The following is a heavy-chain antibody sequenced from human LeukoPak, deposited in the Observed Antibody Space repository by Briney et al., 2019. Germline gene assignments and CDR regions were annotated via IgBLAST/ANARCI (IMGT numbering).Heavy chain of an antibody. Sequence: SETLSLTCTVSGGSISSYYWIWIRQPPGKGLEWIGYIYYSGSTNYNPSLKSRVTISVDTSKNQFSLKLSSVTAADTAVYYCARVGDSSGYYYSDAFDIWGQGTMVTVSS. CDR3: ARVGDSSGYYYSDAFDI. CDR2: IYYSGST. CDR1: GGSISSYY. J-gene: IGHJ3*02. V-gene: IGHV4-59*01. D-gene: IGHD3-22*01.